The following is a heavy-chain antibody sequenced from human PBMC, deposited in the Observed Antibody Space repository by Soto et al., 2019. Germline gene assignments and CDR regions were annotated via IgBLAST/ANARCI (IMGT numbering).Heavy chain of an antibody. CDR2: INSDGSTT. V-gene: IGHV3-74*01. CDR1: GFTFSGYW. CDR3: ASAKIGDYFQVY. Sequence: TGGSLRVSCAVSGFTFSGYWMHRVRQAPGKGLVWVSRINSDGSTTSYADSVKGRFTISGDNAKNTLYLQMDSLRAEDTAVYYCASAKIGDYFQVYWGQGTLVTVSS. J-gene: IGHJ4*02. D-gene: IGHD4-17*01.